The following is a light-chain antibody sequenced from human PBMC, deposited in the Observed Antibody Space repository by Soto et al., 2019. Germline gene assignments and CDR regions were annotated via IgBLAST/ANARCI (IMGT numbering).Light chain of an antibody. CDR1: RSVSSS. J-gene: IGKJ3*01. CDR3: QQRSNWPPEVT. Sequence: EIVLTQSPDTLSLSPGERATLSCRASRSVSSSLAWYQQKPGQAPRLLIYDASKRATGIPARFSGSGSGTDFTLTISSLEPEDFAVYYCQQRSNWPPEVTFGPGTKVDIK. V-gene: IGKV3-11*01. CDR2: DAS.